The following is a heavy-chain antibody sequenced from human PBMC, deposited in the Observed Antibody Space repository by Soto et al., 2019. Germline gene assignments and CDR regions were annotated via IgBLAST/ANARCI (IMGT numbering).Heavy chain of an antibody. J-gene: IGHJ4*02. V-gene: IGHV3-23*01. CDR1: GFTFSSYA. CDR3: GKDWERFLEWLPLTFDY. CDR2: INGSGGRT. Sequence: GGSLRLSCAASGFTFSSYAMSWVRQAPGKGLEWVSAINGSGGRTYYADSVKGRCTMSTDNSKNTLYLRMNSLRAEDTAVYYCGKDWERFLEWLPLTFDYWGQGTLVTVSS. D-gene: IGHD3-3*01.